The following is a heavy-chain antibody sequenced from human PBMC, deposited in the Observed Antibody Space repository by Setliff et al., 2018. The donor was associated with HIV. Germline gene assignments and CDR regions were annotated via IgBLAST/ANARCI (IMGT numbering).Heavy chain of an antibody. CDR3: ARAGWCRGGPCYAGIFDI. J-gene: IGHJ3*02. Sequence: ASVKVSCKASGYTLSDYGIHWLRQAPGQGLEFMAWINTNIGHPTYAQGFTGRGRFVFSLDASVSTAYLEISGLKAEDSALYYCARAGWCRGGPCYAGIFDIWGQGTMVTVSS. CDR1: GYTLSDYG. V-gene: IGHV7-4-1*02. D-gene: IGHD2-15*01. CDR2: INTNIGHP.